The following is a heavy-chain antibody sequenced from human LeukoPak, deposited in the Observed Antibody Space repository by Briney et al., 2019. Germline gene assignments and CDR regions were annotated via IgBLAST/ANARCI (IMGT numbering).Heavy chain of an antibody. CDR3: ATTSGTYYYDSSGYYASVQGLFDY. CDR2: IKQDGSEK. V-gene: IGHV3-7*01. J-gene: IGHJ4*02. CDR1: GFTFSSYW. Sequence: GGSLRLSCAASGFTFSSYWMSWVRQAPGKGLEWVANIKQDGSEKYYVDSVKGRFTISRDNAENSLYLQMNSLRAEDTAVYYCATTSGTYYYDSSGYYASVQGLFDYWGQGTLVTVSS. D-gene: IGHD3-22*01.